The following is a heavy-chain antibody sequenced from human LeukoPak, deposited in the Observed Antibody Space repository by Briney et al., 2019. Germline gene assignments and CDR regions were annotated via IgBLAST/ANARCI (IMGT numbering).Heavy chain of an antibody. Sequence: GGSLRLSCTASGFIFSSYGMTWVRQVPGKGLEWVSTISGSGDTTYYADSVKGRFTISRDSSKKTVYLQMNGLRAEDTAVYYCANSRWLFPSSAFDYWGQGTLVTVSS. V-gene: IGHV3-23*01. D-gene: IGHD3-22*01. J-gene: IGHJ4*02. CDR1: GFIFSSYG. CDR3: ANSRWLFPSSAFDY. CDR2: ISGSGDTT.